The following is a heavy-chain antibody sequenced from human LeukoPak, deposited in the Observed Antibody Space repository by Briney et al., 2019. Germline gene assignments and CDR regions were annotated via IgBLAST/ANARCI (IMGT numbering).Heavy chain of an antibody. CDR2: ITSSSSTI. Sequence: GGSLRLSCAASGFTFSAYSMNWVRQAPGKGLEWISYITSSSSTIYYADSVKGRFTISRDNAQNSLYLRVNSLRADDTAVYYCARSIAVSGYRYFDYWGQETLVTVSS. V-gene: IGHV3-48*01. CDR3: ARSIAVSGYRYFDY. D-gene: IGHD6-19*01. J-gene: IGHJ4*02. CDR1: GFTFSAYS.